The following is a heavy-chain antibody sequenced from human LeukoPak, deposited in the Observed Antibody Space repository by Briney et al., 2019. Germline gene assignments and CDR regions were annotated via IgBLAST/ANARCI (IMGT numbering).Heavy chain of an antibody. CDR2: INHSGST. V-gene: IGHV4-34*01. CDR3: ARDRGYGFDP. J-gene: IGHJ5*02. D-gene: IGHD5-12*01. Sequence: SETLSLTCAVYGGSFSGYYWNWIRQPPGKGLEWIGEINHSGSTNYNPSLKSRVTMSIDASKNQFSLKLSSVTAADTAVYYCARDRGYGFDPWGQGTLVTVSS. CDR1: GGSFSGYY.